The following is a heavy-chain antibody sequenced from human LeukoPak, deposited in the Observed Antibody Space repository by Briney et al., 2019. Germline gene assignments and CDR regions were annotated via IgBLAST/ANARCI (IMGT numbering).Heavy chain of an antibody. J-gene: IGHJ4*02. CDR1: GGSISSSSYY. CDR3: ARTAVAGQFDY. D-gene: IGHD6-19*01. V-gene: IGHV4-39*07. Sequence: KPSETLSLTCTVSGGSISSSSYYWGWIRQPPGKGLEWVGSIYYSGSTYYNPSLKGRVTISVDTSKNQFSMKLSSVTAADTAVYYCARTAVAGQFDYWGQGTLVTVSS. CDR2: IYYSGST.